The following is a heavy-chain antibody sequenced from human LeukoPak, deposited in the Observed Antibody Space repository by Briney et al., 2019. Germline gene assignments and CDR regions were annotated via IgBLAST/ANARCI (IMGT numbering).Heavy chain of an antibody. D-gene: IGHD1-26*01. CDR3: ARESGSYYGDAFDI. V-gene: IGHV3-48*03. J-gene: IGHJ3*02. CDR2: ISGSGSTI. CDR1: GFTFSSYE. Sequence: PGGSLRLTCAASGFTFSSYEMNWVHQAPGKGLEWVSYISGSGSTIYYADSVKGRFTISRDNAKNSLYLQMDSLRAEDTAVYYCARESGSYYGDAFDIWGQGAMVTVSS.